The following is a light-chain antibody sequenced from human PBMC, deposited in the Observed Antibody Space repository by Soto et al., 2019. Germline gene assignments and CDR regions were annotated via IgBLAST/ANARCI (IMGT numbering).Light chain of an antibody. V-gene: IGLV9-49*01. CDR2: VGTGGIVG. CDR1: SGYSNYK. J-gene: IGLJ2*01. CDR3: GADHGSGSNFVYLV. Sequence: QLVLTQPPSASASLGASVTLTCTLSSGYSNYKVDWYQQRPGKGPRFVMRVGTGGIVGSKGDGIPDRFSVLGSGLNRYLTIKNIQEEDESDYHCGADHGSGSNFVYLVFGGGTTLTVL.